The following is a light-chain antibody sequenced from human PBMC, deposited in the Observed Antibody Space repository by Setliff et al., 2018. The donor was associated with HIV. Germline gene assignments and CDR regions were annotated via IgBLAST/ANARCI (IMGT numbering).Light chain of an antibody. CDR1: SSDVGGYNY. J-gene: IGLJ1*01. CDR2: DVS. CDR3: CSYAGSYKV. V-gene: IGLV2-11*01. Sequence: QSVLTQPASVSGSPGQSITISCTGTSSDVGGYNYVSWYQQHPGKAPKIMIYDVSKRPSGVPDRFSGSKSGNTASLTISGLQAEGEADYYCCSYAGSYKVFGTGTKVTVL.